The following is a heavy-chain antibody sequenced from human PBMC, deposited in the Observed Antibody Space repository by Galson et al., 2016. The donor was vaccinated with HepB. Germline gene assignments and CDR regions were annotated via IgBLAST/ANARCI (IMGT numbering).Heavy chain of an antibody. J-gene: IGHJ4*02. CDR1: GVSITSGGYY. D-gene: IGHD4/OR15-4a*01. CDR2: IYHSGST. CDR3: ARGGRKGLWGYYFDF. V-gene: IGHV4-31*03. Sequence: TLSLTCTVSGVSITSGGYYWSWIRQHPGKGLEWLGYIYHSGSTYYNSSLKSRVSISVDTSKNQFSLKLNSLTAADTAVSFCARGGRKGLWGYYFDFWGQGALVTVSS.